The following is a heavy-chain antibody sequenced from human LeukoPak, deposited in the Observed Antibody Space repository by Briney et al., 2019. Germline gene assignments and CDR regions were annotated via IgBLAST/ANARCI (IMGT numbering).Heavy chain of an antibody. CDR1: GYTFTSYY. V-gene: IGHV1-46*01. CDR3: ARDRGTYYDFWSGYHY. J-gene: IGHJ4*02. D-gene: IGHD3-3*01. CDR2: IDPSGGST. Sequence: ASVKVSCKASGYTFTSYYIHWARQAPGQGLEWMGIIDPSGGSTNHAQNFQGRVTVTTETSTSTAYMELRSLRSDDTAVYYCARDRGTYYDFWSGYHYWGQGTLVTVSS.